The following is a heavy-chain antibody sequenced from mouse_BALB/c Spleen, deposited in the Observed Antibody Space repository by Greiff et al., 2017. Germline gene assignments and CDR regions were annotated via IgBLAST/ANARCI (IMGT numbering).Heavy chain of an antibody. CDR3: ARNDYGFAY. Sequence: EVQLKESGPGLVKPSQSLSLTCTVTGYSITSDYAWNWIRQFPGNKLEWMGYISYSGSTSYNPSLKSRISITRDTSKNQFFLQLNSVTTEDTATYYCARNDYGFAYWGQGTLVTVSA. CDR1: GYSITSDYA. CDR2: ISYSGST. V-gene: IGHV3-2*02. J-gene: IGHJ3*01. D-gene: IGHD2-4*01.